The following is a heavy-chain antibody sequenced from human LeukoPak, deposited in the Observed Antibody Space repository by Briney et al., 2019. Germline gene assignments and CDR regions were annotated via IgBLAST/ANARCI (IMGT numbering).Heavy chain of an antibody. Sequence: SETLSLTCTVSGGSISSYYWSWIRQPPGKGLEWIGYIYYSGSTNYNSSLKSRVTISVDTSKNQFSLKLSSVTAADTAVYYCARTDSYYDTSGYWHYYFYYWGQGTLGTVSS. CDR3: ARTDSYYDTSGYWHYYFYY. CDR1: GGSISSYY. D-gene: IGHD3-22*01. J-gene: IGHJ4*02. CDR2: IYYSGST. V-gene: IGHV4-59*01.